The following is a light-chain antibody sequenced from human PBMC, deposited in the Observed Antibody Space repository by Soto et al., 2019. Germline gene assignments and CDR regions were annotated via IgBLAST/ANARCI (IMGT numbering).Light chain of an antibody. CDR1: SGDVGGYNY. V-gene: IGLV2-8*01. Sequence: QSALTQPPSVSGSPGQSVTISCSGTSGDVGGYNYVSWYQQHPGTAPKLVIYEVSERPSAVPDRFSGSTSGNTASLTVSGLQADDEADYYCSSYAGNNIVVFGGGTKLTVL. CDR3: SSYAGNNIVV. J-gene: IGLJ2*01. CDR2: EVS.